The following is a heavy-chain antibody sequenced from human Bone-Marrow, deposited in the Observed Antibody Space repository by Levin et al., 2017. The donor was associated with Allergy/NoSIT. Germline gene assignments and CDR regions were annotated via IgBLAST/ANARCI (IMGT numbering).Heavy chain of an antibody. D-gene: IGHD5-18*01. Sequence: GGSLRLSCAASGFTLEDHAMHWVRLRPGQGLEWVAGINWRSDIMDYVDSVKGRFTISRDNGKKSLFLQMERLREEDTALYYCGKDMFRGYSYGYWGVVDMWGQWTMVIVSS. CDR3: GKDMFRGYSYGYWGVVDM. J-gene: IGHJ3*02. CDR2: INWRSDIM. CDR1: GFTLEDHA. V-gene: IGHV3-9*01.